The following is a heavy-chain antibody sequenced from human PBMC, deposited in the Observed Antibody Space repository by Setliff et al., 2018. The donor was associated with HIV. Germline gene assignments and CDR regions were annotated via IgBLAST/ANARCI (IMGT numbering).Heavy chain of an antibody. Sequence: AETLSLTCTVSGDSISRRIYYWGWIRQPPGKGLEWIGNFYYSGSSHYNPSLKSRVTISVDTSKNQFSLKLISVSAADTAVYYCAKLLPAADMAREIDSWGQGTLVTVSS. V-gene: IGHV4-39*01. D-gene: IGHD2-2*01. CDR1: GDSISRRIYY. CDR2: FYYSGSS. J-gene: IGHJ4*02. CDR3: AKLLPAADMAREIDS.